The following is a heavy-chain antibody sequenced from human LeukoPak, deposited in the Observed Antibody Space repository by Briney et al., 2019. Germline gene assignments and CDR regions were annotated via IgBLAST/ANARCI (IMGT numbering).Heavy chain of an antibody. CDR2: IYTSGKT. Sequence: SQTLSLTCTVSGGSLSSGRDYRSWIRQPAGNGLEWIGRIYTSGKTNYNPSLKSRVTISVETSKNQFSLKLTSVTAADTAVYYCARDPYYYDSSGYYINWFDPWGQGTLVTVSS. J-gene: IGHJ5*02. CDR1: GGSLSSGRDY. D-gene: IGHD3-22*01. V-gene: IGHV4-61*02. CDR3: ARDPYYYDSSGYYINWFDP.